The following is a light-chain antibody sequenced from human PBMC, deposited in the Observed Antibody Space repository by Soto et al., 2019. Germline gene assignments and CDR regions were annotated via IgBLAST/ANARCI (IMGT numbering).Light chain of an antibody. CDR2: GAS. V-gene: IGKV3-20*01. CDR1: QTVFSN. Sequence: EIVMTQSPATLSVSPGERVTLSCRASQTVFSNVAWYQQKPGQAPRLLIYGASNRATGIPDRFSGSGSGTDFTLTISRLEPEDFAVYYCQQYGSSGTFGQGTKVDIK. J-gene: IGKJ1*01. CDR3: QQYGSSGT.